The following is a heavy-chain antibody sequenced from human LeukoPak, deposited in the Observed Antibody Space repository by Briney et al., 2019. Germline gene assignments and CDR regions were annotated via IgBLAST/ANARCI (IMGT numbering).Heavy chain of an antibody. V-gene: IGHV4-59*01. J-gene: IGHJ4*02. CDR2: IYYSGST. Sequence: SETLSLTSTVSGGSISSYYWSWIRQPPGKGLEWMVYIYYSGSTNYNHSLKSRVTISVDTSKNQFSLKLSSVTAADTAVYYCAGRGGSSWYYPGDYWGQGTLVTVSS. CDR1: GGSISSYY. CDR3: AGRGGSSWYYPGDY. D-gene: IGHD6-13*01.